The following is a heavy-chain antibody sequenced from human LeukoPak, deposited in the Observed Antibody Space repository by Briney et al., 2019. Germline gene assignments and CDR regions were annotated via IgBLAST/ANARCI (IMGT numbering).Heavy chain of an antibody. Sequence: SETLSLTCTVSGGSISNSSYYWGWIRQPPGKGLEWIGSIYYSGSTYYNPSLKSRVTISVDTSKNQFSLKLSSVTAADTAVYYCATYSSSWYQVDYWGQGTLVTVSS. CDR3: ATYSSSWYQVDY. D-gene: IGHD6-13*01. CDR1: GGSISNSSYY. V-gene: IGHV4-39*01. CDR2: IYYSGST. J-gene: IGHJ4*02.